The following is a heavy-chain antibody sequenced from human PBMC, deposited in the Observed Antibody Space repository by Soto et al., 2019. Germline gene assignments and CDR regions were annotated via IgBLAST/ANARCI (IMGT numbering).Heavy chain of an antibody. Sequence: PVGSLRLSCAASGFAFSSYTMNWVRQAPGKGLEWVSSISSTSDYIYYADSLKGRFTISRDNAKNSLYLQMNSLRAEDTAVYYCARALYYYSGMDVWGQGTTVTVSS. V-gene: IGHV3-21*01. CDR1: GFAFSSYT. J-gene: IGHJ6*02. CDR3: ARALYYYSGMDV. CDR2: ISSTSDYI.